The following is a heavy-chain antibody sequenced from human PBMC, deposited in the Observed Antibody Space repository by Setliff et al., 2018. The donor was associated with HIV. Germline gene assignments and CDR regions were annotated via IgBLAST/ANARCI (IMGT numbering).Heavy chain of an antibody. V-gene: IGHV2-70*11. J-gene: IGHJ4*01. Sequence: SGPTLVNPTQTLTLTCTFSGFSLSTSGMCVSWIRQPPGKALEWLARIDWDDDKYYSTSLKTRLTISKDTSKNQVVLTMTNMDPVDTATYFCAHFTHFRDVYFDSWGPRILVTVSS. CDR3: AHFTHFRDVYFDS. D-gene: IGHD2-21*01. CDR1: GFSLSTSGMC. CDR2: IDWDDDK.